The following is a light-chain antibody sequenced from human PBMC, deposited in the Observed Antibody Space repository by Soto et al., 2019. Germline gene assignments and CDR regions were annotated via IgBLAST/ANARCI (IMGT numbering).Light chain of an antibody. Sequence: EIVLTQSPGTLSLSPWERATLSCRASQSVSSSYLAWYQQKPGQAPRLLIYGASSRATGIPDRFSGSGSGTDFTLTINRLEPEDFAMYYCQQFGTSRLTFGGGTKVDIK. V-gene: IGKV3-20*01. CDR1: QSVSSSY. CDR2: GAS. CDR3: QQFGTSRLT. J-gene: IGKJ4*01.